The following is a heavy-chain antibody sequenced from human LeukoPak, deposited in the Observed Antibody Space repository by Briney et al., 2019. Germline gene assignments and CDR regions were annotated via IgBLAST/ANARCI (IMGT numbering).Heavy chain of an antibody. J-gene: IGHJ4*02. Sequence: GGSLRLSCAASGFTFSTYAMHWVRQAPGKGLEWVAVISYDGSNKYCADSVKGRFTISRDNSKNTLYLQMNSLRAEDTAVYYCARGLYSGSQRSYFDYWGQGTLVTVSS. D-gene: IGHD1-26*01. V-gene: IGHV3-30*04. CDR1: GFTFSTYA. CDR2: ISYDGSNK. CDR3: ARGLYSGSQRSYFDY.